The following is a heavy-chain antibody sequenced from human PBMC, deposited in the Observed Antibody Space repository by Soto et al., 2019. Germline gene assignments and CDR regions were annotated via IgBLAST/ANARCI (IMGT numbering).Heavy chain of an antibody. CDR3: ARRACSSASCDGLMTTVSTEAFDV. CDR1: RYSFSNYW. J-gene: IGHJ3*01. V-gene: IGHV5-51*01. D-gene: IGHD2-2*01. CDR2: IYPGDSDT. Sequence: PGESLKISCKASRYSFSNYWIGWVRQMPGKGLEWMGIIYPGDSDTRYSPSFQGQVTISADKSISTAYLQWSSLKDSDTAIYYCARRACSSASCDGLMTTVSTEAFDVWGQGTMVTVSS.